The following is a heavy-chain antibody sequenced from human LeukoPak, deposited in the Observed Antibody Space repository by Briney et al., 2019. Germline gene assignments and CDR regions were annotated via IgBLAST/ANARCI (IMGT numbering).Heavy chain of an antibody. CDR3: ARVGFFPRGLYSGYDSPS. CDR1: GFTFSSYA. V-gene: IGHV3-23*01. J-gene: IGHJ5*02. D-gene: IGHD5-12*01. Sequence: PGGSLRLSCAASGFTFSSYAMSWVRQAPGKGLEWVSAISGSGGSTYYADSVKGRFTISRDNAKNSLYLQMNSLRAEDTAVYYCARVGFFPRGLYSGYDSPSWGQGTLVTVSS. CDR2: ISGSGGST.